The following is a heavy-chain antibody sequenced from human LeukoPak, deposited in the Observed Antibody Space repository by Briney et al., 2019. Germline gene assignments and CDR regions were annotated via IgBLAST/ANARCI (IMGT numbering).Heavy chain of an antibody. V-gene: IGHV3-53*01. D-gene: IGHD5-24*01. Sequence: GGSLRLSCAASGFTFSNYWMSWVRRAPGKGLEWVSVIYSGGTTYYADSVKGRFTISRDNTKNTLYLQMNTLRAEDTAMYYCTRLRDGYDSDYWGQGTLVTVSS. J-gene: IGHJ4*02. CDR1: GFTFSNYW. CDR2: IYSGGTT. CDR3: TRLRDGYDSDY.